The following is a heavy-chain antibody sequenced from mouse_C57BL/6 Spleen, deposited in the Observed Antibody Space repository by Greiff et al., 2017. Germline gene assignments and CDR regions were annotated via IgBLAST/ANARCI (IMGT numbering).Heavy chain of an antibody. CDR3: TRGRERGTLGY. CDR2: IYPGNSDT. J-gene: IGHJ2*01. CDR1: GYTFTSYW. V-gene: IGHV1-5*01. D-gene: IGHD1-1*01. Sequence: VQLQQSGTVLARPGASVKMSCKTSGYTFTSYWMHWVKQRPGQGLEWIGAIYPGNSDTSYNQKFEGKAKLTAVTSARTSYMEHSSLTNEDSAVYYCTRGRERGTLGYWGQGTTLTVSS.